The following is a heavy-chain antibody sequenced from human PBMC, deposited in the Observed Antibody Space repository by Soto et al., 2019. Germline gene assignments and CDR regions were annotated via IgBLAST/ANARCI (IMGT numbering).Heavy chain of an antibody. V-gene: IGHV4-31*02. J-gene: IGHJ5*02. CDR3: AREPFKYVPAAISWFDP. CDR1: GGSIRSGGYY. CDR2: IYYSGST. Sequence: LCGGSIRSGGYYWSWIRQHPGKGLEWIGYIYYSGSTYYNPSLKSRVTISVDTSKNQFSLKLSSVTAADTAVYYCAREPFKYVPAAISWFDPWGQGTLVTVSS. D-gene: IGHD2-2*01.